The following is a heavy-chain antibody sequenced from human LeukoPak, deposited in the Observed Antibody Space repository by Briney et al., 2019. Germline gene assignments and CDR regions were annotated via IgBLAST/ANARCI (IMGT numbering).Heavy chain of an antibody. CDR3: ARGIVGATHDAFDI. J-gene: IGHJ3*02. Sequence: ASVKVSCKASRYTFTGYYMHWVRQAPGQGLEWMGWINPNSGGTNYAQKFQGRVTMTRDTSISTAYMELSRLRSDDTAVYYCARGIVGATHDAFDIWGQGTMVTVSS. CDR1: RYTFTGYY. V-gene: IGHV1-2*02. D-gene: IGHD1-26*01. CDR2: INPNSGGT.